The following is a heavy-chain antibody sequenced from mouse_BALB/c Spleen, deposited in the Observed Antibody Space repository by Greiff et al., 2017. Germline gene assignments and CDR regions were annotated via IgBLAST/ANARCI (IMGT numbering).Heavy chain of an antibody. V-gene: IGHV1-12*01. CDR3: ARWGYYSPFDY. J-gene: IGHJ2*01. D-gene: IGHD2-3*01. CDR1: GYTFTSYN. Sequence: LQQPGAELVKPGASVKMSCKASGYTFTSYNMHWVKQTPGQGLEWIGAIYPGNGDTSYNQKFKGKATLTADKSSSTAYMQLSSLTSEDSAVYYCARWGYYSPFDYWGQGTTLTVSS. CDR2: IYPGNGDT.